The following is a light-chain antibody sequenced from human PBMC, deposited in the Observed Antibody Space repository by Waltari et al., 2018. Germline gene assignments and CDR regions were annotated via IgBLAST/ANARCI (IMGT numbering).Light chain of an antibody. J-gene: IGLJ3*02. CDR1: SNDVGSYSL. Sequence: QSALTQPASVSGSPGQSITISCIGVSNDVGSYSLVSWYHNHPDKAPKLLIYDDIKRPSGVSDRFSGSRSGNTASLTISGLQAEDEADYFCSSYAGDRTWVFGGGTKLSVL. V-gene: IGLV2-23*01. CDR3: SSYAGDRTWV. CDR2: DDI.